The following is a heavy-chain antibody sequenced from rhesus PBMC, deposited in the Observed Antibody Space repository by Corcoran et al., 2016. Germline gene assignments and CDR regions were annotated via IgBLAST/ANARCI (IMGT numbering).Heavy chain of an antibody. Sequence: QVQLQESGPGLVKPSETLSLTCTVSGSSINNAYGWSWIRQPPGKGLEWIAFCGGPDGSTNYNPSLGSRVTISKDTSKNEFSLRLTSVTAADTAVYYCASGWDTGGTVRGYWGQGVLVTVSS. CDR3: ASGWDTGGTVRGY. CDR2: CGGPDGST. D-gene: IGHD5-42*01. V-gene: IGHV4-127*01. CDR1: GSSINNAYG. J-gene: IGHJ4*01.